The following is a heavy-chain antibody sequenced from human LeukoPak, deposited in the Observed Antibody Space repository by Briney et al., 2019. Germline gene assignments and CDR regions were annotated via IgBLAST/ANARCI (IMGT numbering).Heavy chain of an antibody. Sequence: GGSLRLSCAASGFTFSNYAMNWVRHAPGKGVEWVSAISGSGNTHYLDSVNGRFTISRDNSKNPLYLQMNSLGVGDTAGYYCAKDHPDWRSYFCPWGQGTLVTVSS. CDR1: GFTFSNYA. CDR2: ISGSGNT. CDR3: AKDHPDWRSYFCP. D-gene: IGHD2/OR15-2a*01. J-gene: IGHJ5*02. V-gene: IGHV3-23*01.